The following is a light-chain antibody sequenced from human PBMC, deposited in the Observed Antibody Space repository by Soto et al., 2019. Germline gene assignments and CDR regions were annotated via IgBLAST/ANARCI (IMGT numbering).Light chain of an antibody. Sequence: QSALSQPASVSGSPGQMITISCTGTSSDVGGYNYVSWYQQHLGKAPNLMIYEVSKRPSGVSNRFSGCKSGNTASLTISGLQAEDEADYYCSSYTSSSTLVFGTGTKVTVL. J-gene: IGLJ1*01. CDR1: SSDVGGYNY. CDR3: SSYTSSSTLV. CDR2: EVS. V-gene: IGLV2-14*01.